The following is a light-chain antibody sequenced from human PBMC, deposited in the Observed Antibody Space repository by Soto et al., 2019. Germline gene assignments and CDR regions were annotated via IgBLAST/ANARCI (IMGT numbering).Light chain of an antibody. CDR1: SSDIGAYDY. CDR2: EVN. CDR3: SSYTSRSTLV. V-gene: IGLV2-14*01. J-gene: IGLJ2*01. Sequence: QSALTQPASLSGSPGQSITISCTGTSSDIGAYDYVSWFQQHPGKAPKLMISEVNNRPSGVSNRFSGSKSGNTAYLTISGLQVEDEAEYYCSSYTSRSTLVFGGGTKLTVL.